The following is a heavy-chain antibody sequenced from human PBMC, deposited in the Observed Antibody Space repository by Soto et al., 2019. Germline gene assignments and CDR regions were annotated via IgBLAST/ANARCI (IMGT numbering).Heavy chain of an antibody. CDR2: INPNSGGT. D-gene: IGHD6-19*01. CDR1: GYTFSGFY. V-gene: IGHV1-2*02. J-gene: IGHJ4*02. Sequence: VASVKVSCKASGYTFSGFYMHWVRQAPGQGLEWMGWINPNSGGTKSAEKFQGRVTMTRDTSISTAYMELSRLTSDDTAVYYCASVAVTGTAGLGFWGQGTQVTVSS. CDR3: ASVAVTGTAGLGF.